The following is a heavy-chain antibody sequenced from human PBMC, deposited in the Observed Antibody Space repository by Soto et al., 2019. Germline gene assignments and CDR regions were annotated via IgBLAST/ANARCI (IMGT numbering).Heavy chain of an antibody. CDR2: INQSGST. J-gene: IGHJ6*01. V-gene: IGHV4-34*01. Sequence: SETLCFTCGFYVGAFSGYHWSWIRQAPGKGLEWIGEINQSGSTNYSPSLKSRVTMSVDTSKKQFSLKLSSVTAADTALYYCATRDSYYGMDFWGQGTPVTVSS. CDR3: ATRDSYYGMDF. CDR1: VGAFSGYH.